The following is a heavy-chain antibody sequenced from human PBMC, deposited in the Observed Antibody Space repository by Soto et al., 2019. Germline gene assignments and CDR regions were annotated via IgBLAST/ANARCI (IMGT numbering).Heavy chain of an antibody. V-gene: IGHV3-7*01. D-gene: IGHD2-8*01. CDR2: IKQDGSEQ. CDR3: TRSVLGAFDV. Sequence: EVQLVESGGDLVQPGGSLRLSYAAFGFTLSSHWMAWVRQAPGKGLEWVANIKQDGSEQYYVDSVKGRFTISRDNAKNSLDLQMSSLRAEDTAVYYCTRSVLGAFDVWGEGTVVTVSS. CDR1: GFTLSSHW. J-gene: IGHJ3*01.